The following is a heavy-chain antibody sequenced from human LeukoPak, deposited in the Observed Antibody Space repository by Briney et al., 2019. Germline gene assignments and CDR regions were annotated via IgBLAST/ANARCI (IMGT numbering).Heavy chain of an antibody. V-gene: IGHV3-48*01. Sequence: GGPLRLSCAASGFPFSIYSMMWLRHARGKGREWVSYISSSRTIYYADSVKGRFTMSRDNAKNSLYLQMNSLRAEDTAVYYCAKDPDYYGSGSGDYWGQGTLVTVSS. CDR2: ISSSRTI. CDR1: GFPFSIYS. D-gene: IGHD3-10*01. J-gene: IGHJ4*02. CDR3: AKDPDYYGSGSGDY.